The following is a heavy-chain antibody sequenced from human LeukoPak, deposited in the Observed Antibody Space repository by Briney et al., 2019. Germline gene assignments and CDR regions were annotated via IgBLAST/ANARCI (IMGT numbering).Heavy chain of an antibody. V-gene: IGHV4-34*01. CDR3: ARADRMVRGVIRDYYYYYMDV. J-gene: IGHJ6*03. CDR1: GGSFSGYY. CDR2: INHSGST. Sequence: PSETLSLTCAVYGGSFSGYYWSWIRQPPGKGLEWIGEINHSGSTNYNPSLKSRVTISVDTSKNQFSLKLSSVTAADTAVYYCARADRMVRGVIRDYYYYYMDVWGKGTTVTVSS. D-gene: IGHD3-10*01.